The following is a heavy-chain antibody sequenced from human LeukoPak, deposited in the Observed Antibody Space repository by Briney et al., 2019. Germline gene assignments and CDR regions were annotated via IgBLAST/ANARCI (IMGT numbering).Heavy chain of an antibody. CDR2: ISGSGGST. Sequence: GGSLRLSCAASGFTFGSYAMSWVRQAPGKGLEWVSAISGSGGSTYYADSVKGRFTISRDNAKNSLYLQMNSLRAEDTALYYCAKGMRQQLVPDAFDIWGQGTMVTVSS. V-gene: IGHV3-23*01. CDR1: GFTFGSYA. CDR3: AKGMRQQLVPDAFDI. J-gene: IGHJ3*02. D-gene: IGHD6-13*01.